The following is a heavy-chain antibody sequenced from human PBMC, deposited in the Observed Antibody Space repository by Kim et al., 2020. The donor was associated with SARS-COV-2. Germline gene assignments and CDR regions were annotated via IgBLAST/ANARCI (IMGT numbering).Heavy chain of an antibody. CDR1: GFTFSSYG. J-gene: IGHJ4*02. CDR3: AKDHYDYVWGSYHFDY. CDR2: ISYDGSNK. D-gene: IGHD3-16*02. Sequence: GGSLRLSCAASGFTFSSYGMHWVRQAPGKGLEWVAVISYDGSNKYYADSVKGRFTISRDNSKNTLYLQMNSLRAEDTAVYYCAKDHYDYVWGSYHFDYWGQGTLVTVSS. V-gene: IGHV3-30*18.